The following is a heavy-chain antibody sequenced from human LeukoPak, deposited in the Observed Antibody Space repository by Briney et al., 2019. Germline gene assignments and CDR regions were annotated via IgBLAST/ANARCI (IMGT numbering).Heavy chain of an antibody. CDR3: ARGSFDWLTPFDY. V-gene: IGHV3-21*01. J-gene: IGHJ4*02. CDR2: ISSSSSYI. D-gene: IGHD3-9*01. CDR1: GFTFSSYG. Sequence: PGGSLRLSCAASGFTFSSYGMSWVRQAPGKGLEWVSSISSSSSYIYYADSVKGRFTISRDNAKNSLYLQMNSLRAEDTAVYYCARGSFDWLTPFDYWGQGTLVTVSS.